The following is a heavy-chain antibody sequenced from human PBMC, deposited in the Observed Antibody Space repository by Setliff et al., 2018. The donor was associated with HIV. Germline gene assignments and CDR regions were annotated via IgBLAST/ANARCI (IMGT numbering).Heavy chain of an antibody. CDR1: GASTSNDY. D-gene: IGHD7-27*01. Sequence: KPSETLSLTCTVSGASTSNDYWNWIRQSPGKGLEWIGYISSSGSTNSNPSLKSRVTISVDMSNTQIFLSLTSVTAADTAVYYCVKGIVPNWGHHFDYWGQGTLVTVSS. J-gene: IGHJ4*02. CDR2: ISSSGST. V-gene: IGHV4-59*01. CDR3: VKGIVPNWGHHFDY.